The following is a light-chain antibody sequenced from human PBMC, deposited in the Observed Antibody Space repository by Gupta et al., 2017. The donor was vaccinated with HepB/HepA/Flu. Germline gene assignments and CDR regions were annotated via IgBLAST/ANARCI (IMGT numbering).Light chain of an antibody. J-gene: IGKJ4*01. V-gene: IGKV1-12*01. CDR2: LAS. CDR3: QQAISFPIT. Sequence: DIQMTQSPSSVSASVGDRLTITCRASQNIFSWLAWYQQKPGKAPKLLISLASSLQSGVPSRFSGSGSGTEFTLTITSLQPEDFGTYFCQQAISFPITFGGGTXVEI. CDR1: QNIFSW.